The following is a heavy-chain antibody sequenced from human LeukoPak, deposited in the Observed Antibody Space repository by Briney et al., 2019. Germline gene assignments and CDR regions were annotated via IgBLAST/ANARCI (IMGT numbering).Heavy chain of an antibody. CDR2: ISSSGSNI. CDR3: AELGIPMIGGV. Sequence: GGSLRLSCAASGFTFSSYEMNWVRQAPGKGLEWVSYISSSGSNIYYVDSVKGRFTISRDNAKNSLYLQMNSRRAGDTAVYYCAELGIPMIGGVWGKGTTVTISS. V-gene: IGHV3-48*03. CDR1: GFTFSSYE. J-gene: IGHJ6*04. D-gene: IGHD3-10*02.